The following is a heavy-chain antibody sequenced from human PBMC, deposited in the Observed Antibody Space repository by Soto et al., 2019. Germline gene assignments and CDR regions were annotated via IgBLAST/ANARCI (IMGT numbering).Heavy chain of an antibody. CDR1: GFTFSSYW. D-gene: IGHD2-2*01. CDR2: IKQDGNER. Sequence: EVQVVESGGGFVQPGGSLRLSCVASGFTFSSYWMSWVRQAPGKGLEWVANIKQDGNERHYMDSVKGRFTISRDNAKNSLDLIMISLKTEDATVYYCARVVSLSSPTRGWFDPRGQGTLVIGS. CDR3: ARVVSLSSPTRGWFDP. J-gene: IGHJ5*02. V-gene: IGHV3-7*05.